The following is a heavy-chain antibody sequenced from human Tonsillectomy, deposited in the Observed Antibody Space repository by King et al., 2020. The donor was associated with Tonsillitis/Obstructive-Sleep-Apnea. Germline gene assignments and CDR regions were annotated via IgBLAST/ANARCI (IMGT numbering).Heavy chain of an antibody. D-gene: IGHD5-12*01. CDR3: ARDSNCGYDGYDLYF. J-gene: IGHJ4*02. V-gene: IGHV7-4-1*01. CDR2: IKTNTGNP. Sequence: QLVQSGSELKKPGASVKGSCKASGYTITDYALNWVRQAPGQGLEWRGGIKTNTGNPKYVQDFIGRFVFSWDTSVSTAYLQIRSLVAEDTAVYYCARDSNCGYDGYDLYFCGPGTLVTASS. CDR1: GYTITDYA.